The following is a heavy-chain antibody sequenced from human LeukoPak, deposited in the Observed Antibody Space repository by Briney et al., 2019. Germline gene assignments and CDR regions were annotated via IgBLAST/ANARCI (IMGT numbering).Heavy chain of an antibody. CDR1: GGSFSGYY. V-gene: IGHV4-34*01. CDR3: ATGGYSTLEGGPGFDY. Sequence: SETLSLTCAVYGGSFSGYYWSWIRQPPGKGLEWIGEINHSGSTNYNPSLKSRVTISVDTSKNQFSLKLSSVTAADTAVYYCATGGYSTLEGGPGFDYWGQGTLVTVSS. D-gene: IGHD3-10*01. CDR2: INHSGST. J-gene: IGHJ4*02.